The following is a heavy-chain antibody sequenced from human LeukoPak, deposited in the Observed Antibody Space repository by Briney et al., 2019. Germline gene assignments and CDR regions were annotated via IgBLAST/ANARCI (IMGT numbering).Heavy chain of an antibody. J-gene: IGHJ4*02. CDR2: IHYSGST. D-gene: IGHD6-6*01. CDR3: ARDAVATSSPYFDY. Sequence: SETLSLTCTVSGGSISNYYWSWIRQPPGKGLEWIGYIHYSGSTNYNPSLKSRVTISVDTSKNQFSLKLRSVTAADTAVYYCARDAVATSSPYFDYWGQGTLVTVSS. V-gene: IGHV4-59*01. CDR1: GGSISNYY.